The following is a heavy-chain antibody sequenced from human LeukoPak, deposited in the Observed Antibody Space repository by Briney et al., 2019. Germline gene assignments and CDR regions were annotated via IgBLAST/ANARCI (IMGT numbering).Heavy chain of an antibody. Sequence: SVKVSCKASGVTFSNYAISWVRQAPGQGLEWMGGIIPIFGTANYAQKFQGRVTITADESTSTAYMEVSSLRSEDTALFYCARGGIAASFNYFDYWGQGNLVTVSS. V-gene: IGHV1-69*01. J-gene: IGHJ4*02. CDR2: IIPIFGTA. CDR3: ARGGIAASFNYFDY. D-gene: IGHD6-13*01. CDR1: GVTFSNYA.